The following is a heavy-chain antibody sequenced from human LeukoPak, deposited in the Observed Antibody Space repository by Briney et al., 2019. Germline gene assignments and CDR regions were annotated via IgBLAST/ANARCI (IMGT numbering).Heavy chain of an antibody. CDR1: GFTFGSSA. CDR3: AKGSLGSWYYFDY. Sequence: GGSLRLSCAASGFTFGSSAMSWVRQAPGKGPEGVSTFSRSGPDTYYADSVKGRFTIFRDNSRNTLYLQMNSLRAEDTAVYYCAKGSLGSWYYFDYWGQGTLVTVSS. J-gene: IGHJ4*02. D-gene: IGHD6-13*01. CDR2: FSRSGPDT. V-gene: IGHV3-23*01.